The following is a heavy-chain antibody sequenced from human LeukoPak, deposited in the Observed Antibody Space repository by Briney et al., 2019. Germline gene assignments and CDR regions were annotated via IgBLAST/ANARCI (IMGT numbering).Heavy chain of an antibody. CDR1: GFTLSSYD. D-gene: IGHD1-26*01. Sequence: GGSLRLSCAASGFTLSSYDMHWVRQATGKGLEWVSAIGTAGDTYYPGSVKGRFTISRENAKNSLYLQMNSLRAGDTAVYYCARQQVIVGATTAYYGMDVWGQGTTVTVSS. J-gene: IGHJ6*02. V-gene: IGHV3-13*01. CDR2: IGTAGDT. CDR3: ARQQVIVGATTAYYGMDV.